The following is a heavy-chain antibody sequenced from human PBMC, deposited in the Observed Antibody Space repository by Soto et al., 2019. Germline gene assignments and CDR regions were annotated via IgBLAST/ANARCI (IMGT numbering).Heavy chain of an antibody. V-gene: IGHV1-69*13. CDR3: ARTDTAMVNVFHY. Sequence: ASVKVSCKASGGTFSSYAISWVRQAPGQGLEWMGGIIPIFGTANYAQKFQGRVTITADESTSTAYMELSSLRSEDTAVYYCARTDTAMVNVFHYWGQGTLVTVSS. J-gene: IGHJ4*02. CDR1: GGTFSSYA. D-gene: IGHD5-18*01. CDR2: IIPIFGTA.